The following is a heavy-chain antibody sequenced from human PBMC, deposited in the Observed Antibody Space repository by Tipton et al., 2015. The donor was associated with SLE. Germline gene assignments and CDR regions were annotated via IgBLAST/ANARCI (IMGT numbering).Heavy chain of an antibody. Sequence: LRLSCTVTGGSISSYYWGWIRQPPGKGLEWIGSMYYGGSTYYSPSLNSRVTISGDSSKNQISLKLTSVTAADTAIYYCARRYFYDSSGYYFDYWGQGTLVTVSS. V-gene: IGHV4-39*01. CDR1: GGSISSYY. CDR2: MYYGGST. CDR3: ARRYFYDSSGYYFDY. J-gene: IGHJ4*02. D-gene: IGHD3-22*01.